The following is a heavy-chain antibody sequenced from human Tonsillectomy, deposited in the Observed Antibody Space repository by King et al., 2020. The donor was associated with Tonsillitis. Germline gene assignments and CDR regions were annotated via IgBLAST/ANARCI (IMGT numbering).Heavy chain of an antibody. V-gene: IGHV3-23*04. CDR1: GFTFSSYA. Sequence: VQLVESGGGLVQPGGSLSLSWAASGFTFSSYAMSWVRQAPGRGLEWVSAISGSGGSTYYADSVKGRFTISRDNSKNTLYMQMNSLRAEDTAVYYCANAFPRESYYDYWGQGTLVTVSS. D-gene: IGHD3-10*01. CDR3: ANAFPRESYYDY. CDR2: ISGSGGST. J-gene: IGHJ4*02.